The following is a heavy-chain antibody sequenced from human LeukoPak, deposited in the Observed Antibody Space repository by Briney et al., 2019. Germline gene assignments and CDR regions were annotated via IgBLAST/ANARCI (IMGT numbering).Heavy chain of an antibody. J-gene: IGHJ4*02. V-gene: IGHV1-24*01. Sequence: ASVKVSCKVSGYTLTELSMNWVRQAPGKGLEWMGGFDPEDGETIYAQKFQGRVTMTEDTSTDTAYMELSSLRSEDTAVYYCASGGFGELIWAYYFDYWGQGTLVTVSS. CDR1: GYTLTELS. CDR3: ASGGFGELIWAYYFDY. CDR2: FDPEDGET. D-gene: IGHD3-10*01.